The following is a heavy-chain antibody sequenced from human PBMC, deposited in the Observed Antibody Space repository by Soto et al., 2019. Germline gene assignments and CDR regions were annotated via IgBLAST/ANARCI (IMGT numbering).Heavy chain of an antibody. D-gene: IGHD4-17*01. CDR2: IIPIFGTA. CDR1: GGTFSSYA. V-gene: IGHV1-69*12. Sequence: QVQLVQSGAEVKKPGSSVKVSCKASGGTFSSYAISWVRQAPGQGLEWMGGIIPIFGTANYAQKFQGRVTITAEESTSTAYMELSSLRSEDTAVYYCAITRLLTTVTTKGWFDPWGQGTLVTVSS. CDR3: AITRLLTTVTTKGWFDP. J-gene: IGHJ5*02.